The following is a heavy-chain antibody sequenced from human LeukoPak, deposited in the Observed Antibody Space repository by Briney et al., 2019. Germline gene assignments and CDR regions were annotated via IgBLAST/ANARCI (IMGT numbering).Heavy chain of an antibody. CDR1: GFTFSSYG. CDR3: SKDPRGMSGSYYPRGGWFDP. CDR2: IRYDGSNK. D-gene: IGHD1-26*01. J-gene: IGHJ5*02. Sequence: GGSLRLSCAASGFTFSSYGMHWVRQAPGKGLEWVAFIRYDGSNKYYADSVKGRFTISRDNSKNTLYLQMNSLRAEDTAAYYCSKDPRGMSGSYYPRGGWFDPWGQGTLVTVSS. V-gene: IGHV3-30*02.